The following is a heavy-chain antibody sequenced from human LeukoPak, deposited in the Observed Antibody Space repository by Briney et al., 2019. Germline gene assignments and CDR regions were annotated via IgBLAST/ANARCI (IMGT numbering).Heavy chain of an antibody. CDR2: ISPTGEGT. Sequence: GESLRLSCAAPGFAFSNTGMTWVRRAPGRAREWVSNISPTGEGTHYADSVKGRFTISRDNSKNTLSLEMNSLRADDTATYYCARDAGGAWPFDYWGQGTRVIVSS. D-gene: IGHD4-17*01. CDR1: GFAFSNTG. J-gene: IGHJ4*02. V-gene: IGHV3-23*01. CDR3: ARDAGGAWPFDY.